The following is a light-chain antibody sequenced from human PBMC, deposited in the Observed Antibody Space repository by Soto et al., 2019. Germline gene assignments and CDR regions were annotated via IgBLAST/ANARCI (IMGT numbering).Light chain of an antibody. CDR3: HQRQRWPRT. V-gene: IGKV3-11*01. J-gene: IGKJ1*01. CDR1: QTVGVR. Sequence: EIVLTQSPGTLSLSPGERATLSCRASQTVGVRLAWYQHKPGQPPRLIIYEASNRAAGIPARFSGSGSGTDFTLTIASLEPEDFGFYYCHQRQRWPRTFGQGTKVDIK. CDR2: EAS.